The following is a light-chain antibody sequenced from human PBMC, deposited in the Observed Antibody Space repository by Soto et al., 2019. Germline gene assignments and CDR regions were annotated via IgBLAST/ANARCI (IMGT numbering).Light chain of an antibody. V-gene: IGKV1-9*01. CDR3: QPRKSYPTT. J-gene: IGKJ5*01. CDR1: QDINTY. Sequence: DIQLTQSPSFLSASVGDRVTITCRASQDINTYLAWYQQKPGKPPKLLFFAVSTLQYGLPSMFSGSGSGTVCTVTITSLQPEYFASYYCQPRKSYPTTFGQGARLEIK. CDR2: AVS.